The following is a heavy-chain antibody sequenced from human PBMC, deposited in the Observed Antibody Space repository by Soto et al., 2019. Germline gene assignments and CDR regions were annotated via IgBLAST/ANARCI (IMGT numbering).Heavy chain of an antibody. D-gene: IGHD2-2*01. J-gene: IGHJ6*04. CDR1: GFTFSSYA. V-gene: IGHV3-23*01. CDR3: AKTLGYCSSTSCYGCGPLDG. Sequence: EVQLFESGGGLVQPGGSLSRSCAASGFTFSSYAMSWVRQAPGKVLEWVSCISGSGGSTYYADSVKGRFTISRDNSKNTRYLKMNSLRAEDTAVYYGAKTLGYCSSTSCYGCGPLDGWGKGTTVTVSS. CDR2: ISGSGGST.